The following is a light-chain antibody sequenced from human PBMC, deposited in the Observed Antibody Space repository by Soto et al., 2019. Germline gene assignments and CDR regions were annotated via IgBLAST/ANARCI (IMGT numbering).Light chain of an antibody. CDR2: DIS. CDR1: QSVSSN. J-gene: IGKJ4*01. Sequence: EIVMTQSPATLSVSPGERATLSCRASQSVSSNLAWYQQKPGQAPSLLIYDISARATGISTRFSGSGSGTEFTLTISSLQSEDFAVYCCQQYNDWPLTFGGGTKVEIK. V-gene: IGKV3D-15*01. CDR3: QQYNDWPLT.